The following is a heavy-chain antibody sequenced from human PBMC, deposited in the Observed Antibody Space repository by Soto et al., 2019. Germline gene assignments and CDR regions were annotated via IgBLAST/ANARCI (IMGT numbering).Heavy chain of an antibody. CDR1: GFTFSSYA. J-gene: IGHJ3*02. Sequence: GGSLRLSCAASGFTFSSYAMSWVRQAPGKGLEWVSAISGSGGSTYYADSVKGRFTISRDNSKNTLYLQMNSLRAEDTAVYYCAKQQMDLITMIVVVSGGNAFDIWGQGTMVTVSS. CDR3: AKQQMDLITMIVVVSGGNAFDI. CDR2: ISGSGGST. D-gene: IGHD3-22*01. V-gene: IGHV3-23*01.